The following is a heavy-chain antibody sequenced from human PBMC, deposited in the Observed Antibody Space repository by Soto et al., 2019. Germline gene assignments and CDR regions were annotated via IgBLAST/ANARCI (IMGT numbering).Heavy chain of an antibody. Sequence: EVQLVGSGGGLIQPGGSLRLSCAASGFTVSSNYMSWVRQAPGKGLEWVSVIYSGGSTYYADSVKGRFTISRDNSKNTLYLQMNSLRAEDTVVYYCARNYDSTAGGAFDIWGQGTMVTVSS. CDR1: GFTVSSNY. D-gene: IGHD3-22*01. CDR2: IYSGGST. CDR3: ARNYDSTAGGAFDI. J-gene: IGHJ3*02. V-gene: IGHV3-53*01.